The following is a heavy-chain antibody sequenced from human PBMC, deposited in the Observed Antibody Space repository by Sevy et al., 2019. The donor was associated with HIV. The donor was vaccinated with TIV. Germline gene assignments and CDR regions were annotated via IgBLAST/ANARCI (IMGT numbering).Heavy chain of an antibody. CDR3: ARGDSSGYYYVGWFDP. J-gene: IGHJ5*02. D-gene: IGHD3-22*01. V-gene: IGHV1-8*01. CDR1: GYTFTSYD. Sequence: ASVKVSRKASGYTFTSYDINWVRQATGQGLEWMGCMNPNSGNTGYAQKFQGRVTMTRNTSISTAYMELSSLRSEDTAVYYCARGDSSGYYYVGWFDPWGQGTLVTVSS. CDR2: MNPNSGNT.